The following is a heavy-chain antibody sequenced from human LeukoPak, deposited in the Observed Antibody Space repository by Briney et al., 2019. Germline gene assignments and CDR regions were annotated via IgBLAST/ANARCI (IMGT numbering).Heavy chain of an antibody. CDR1: GGSFSAYS. J-gene: IGHJ3*02. V-gene: IGHV4-34*01. D-gene: IGHD6-13*01. Sequence: PSETLSLTCAVYGGSFSAYSWTWIRQPPGKVLEWIGEINHSGGTNHNPSLKSRVSISRDSSKNQFFLKLRSVTAADTAAYYCSGPQAGAAFEIWSQGTMVTVSS. CDR2: INHSGGT. CDR3: SGPQAGAAFEI.